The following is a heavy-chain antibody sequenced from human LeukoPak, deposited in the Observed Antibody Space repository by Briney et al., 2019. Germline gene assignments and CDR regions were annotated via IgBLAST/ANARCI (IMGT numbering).Heavy chain of an antibody. CDR3: ARDLRYSSLFDP. CDR1: GGSISSSSYY. V-gene: IGHV4-39*07. CDR2: IYYSGST. Sequence: SETLSLTCTVSGGSISSSSYYWGWIRQPPGKGLEWIGSIYYSGSTYYNPSLKSRVTISVDTSKNQFSLKLSSVTAADTAVYYCARDLRYSSLFDPWGQGTLVTVSS. J-gene: IGHJ5*02. D-gene: IGHD6-13*01.